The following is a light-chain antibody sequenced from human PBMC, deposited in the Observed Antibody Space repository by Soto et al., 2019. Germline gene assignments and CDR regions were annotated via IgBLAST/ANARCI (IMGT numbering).Light chain of an antibody. Sequence: QSVLTQPPSASGSPGQSVTISCTGTKHDIGVYDFVSGYQHHPGKAPRLIIYEVVQRPSGGPDRFSGSKYGNTASLTVSGLQDADEADYFCKSYAGSNTYVFGSGTTVTVL. V-gene: IGLV2-8*01. CDR3: KSYAGSNTYV. J-gene: IGLJ1*01. CDR2: EVV. CDR1: KHDIGVYDF.